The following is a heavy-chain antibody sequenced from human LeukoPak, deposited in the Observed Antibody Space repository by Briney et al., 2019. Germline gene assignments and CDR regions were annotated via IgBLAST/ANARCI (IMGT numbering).Heavy chain of an antibody. D-gene: IGHD6-6*01. V-gene: IGHV1-2*02. Sequence: ASVKVSCKASGYTFTGYYMHWVRHAPGQGLEWMGWINPNSGGTNYAQKFQGRVTMTRDTSISTAYMELSRLRSDDTAVYYCARDRRPIAARSANWFDPWGQGTLVTVSS. CDR1: GYTFTGYY. CDR3: ARDRRPIAARSANWFDP. CDR2: INPNSGGT. J-gene: IGHJ5*02.